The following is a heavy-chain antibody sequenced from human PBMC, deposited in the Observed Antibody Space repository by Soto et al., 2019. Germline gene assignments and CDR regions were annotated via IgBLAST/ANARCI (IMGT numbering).Heavy chain of an antibody. CDR3: AGENGYCSGDSCNRGAFDL. V-gene: IGHV3-21*05. CDR1: GFPFSGYS. Sequence: EVQLVESGGGLVKPGGSPRLSCAASGFPFSGYSILWVRQAPGKGLEWVSCIGGDNCIFYADSVKGRFTISRDNAKNSVSLQMNSLRAEDTVVYYCAGENGYCSGDSCNRGAFDLWGQGTVVSVSS. D-gene: IGHD2-15*01. CDR2: IGGDNCI. J-gene: IGHJ3*01.